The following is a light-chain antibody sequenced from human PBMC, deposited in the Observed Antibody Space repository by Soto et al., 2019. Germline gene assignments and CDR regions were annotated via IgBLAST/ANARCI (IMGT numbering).Light chain of an antibody. V-gene: IGKV3-15*01. CDR2: GAS. Sequence: EIVMTQSPATLSVSPGERATLSCRASQSASGNLAWYQQKPGQAPRLLIYGASTRATGIPARFSGSGSGTEFTLTISSLQSEDFAVYYCQQYNNWPPGTFGQGTKVEIK. CDR3: QQYNNWPPGT. CDR1: QSASGN. J-gene: IGKJ1*01.